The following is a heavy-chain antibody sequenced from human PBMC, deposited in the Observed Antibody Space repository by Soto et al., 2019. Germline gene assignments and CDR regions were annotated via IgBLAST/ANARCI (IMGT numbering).Heavy chain of an antibody. V-gene: IGHV3-13*01. CDR1: GYTFRSYD. D-gene: IGHD6-13*01. J-gene: IGHJ4*02. CDR3: ARDGVAAGMNYFDY. CDR2: IGTAGDT. Sequence: CGAASGYTFRSYDIPWVRQDTGKGLEWVSAIGTAGDTYYPGSVKGRFTISRENAKNSLYLQMNSLRAEDTAVYYCARDGVAAGMNYFDYWGQGTLVTVSS.